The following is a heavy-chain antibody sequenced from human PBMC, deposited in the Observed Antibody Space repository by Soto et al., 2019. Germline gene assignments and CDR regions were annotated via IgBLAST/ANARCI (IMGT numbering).Heavy chain of an antibody. CDR3: ARDLSLGVAAAVYYGMDV. CDR2: ISSSGSTI. D-gene: IGHD6-13*01. V-gene: IGHV3-48*03. CDR1: GFTFSSYE. J-gene: IGHJ6*02. Sequence: GGSLRLACAASGFTFSSYEMNWVRQAPGKGLEWVSYISSSGSTIYYADSVKGRFTISRDNAKNSLYLQMNSLRAEDTAVYYCARDLSLGVAAAVYYGMDVWGQWT.